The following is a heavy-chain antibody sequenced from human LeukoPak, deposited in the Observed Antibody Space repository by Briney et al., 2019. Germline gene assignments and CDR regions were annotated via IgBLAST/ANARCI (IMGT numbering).Heavy chain of an antibody. Sequence: GGSLRLSCAASGLTFSSYWMHWVRQAPGKGLVWVSRINSDGSTTNYADSVKGRFTISRDNAKNTMYLQMNSLRAEHTAVYYCVSRYCTITNCYKASGSGAFDIWGQGTMVIVSS. CDR2: INSDGSTT. V-gene: IGHV3-74*01. J-gene: IGHJ3*02. CDR1: GLTFSSYW. CDR3: VSRYCTITNCYKASGSGAFDI. D-gene: IGHD2-2*02.